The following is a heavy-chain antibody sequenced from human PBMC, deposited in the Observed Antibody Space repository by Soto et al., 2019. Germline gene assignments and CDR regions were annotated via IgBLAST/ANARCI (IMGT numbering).Heavy chain of an antibody. J-gene: IGHJ3*01. D-gene: IGHD1-7*01. CDR3: ARPLIGNTVDL. Sequence: QAQLLQSGAEMKKPGASVKVSCKASGYTIINYFIHWVRQAPGQGLEWIGIVHPSRGTADYAQKFKGRVTLTTDMSTRTVYMDLSNLRSEDTAVYYCARPLIGNTVDLWGQGTTVIVSS. V-gene: IGHV1-46*01. CDR1: GYTIINYF. CDR2: VHPSRGTA.